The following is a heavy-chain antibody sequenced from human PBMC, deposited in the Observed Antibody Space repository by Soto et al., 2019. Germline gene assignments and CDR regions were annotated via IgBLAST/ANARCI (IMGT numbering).Heavy chain of an antibody. V-gene: IGHV4-59*01. D-gene: IGHD5-12*01. J-gene: IGHJ4*02. CDR3: ARGGSRYSNTASGVGGFDF. Sequence: PSETLSLTCTVSGVSIISSYWSWIRQSPGTGLEWIGYIYYTGTTNYNPSLKRRVTISLDTAKNQFSLNVNSLTTADTAVYFCARGGSRYSNTASGVGGFDFWGQGTLVTVSS. CDR1: GVSIISSY. CDR2: IYYTGTT.